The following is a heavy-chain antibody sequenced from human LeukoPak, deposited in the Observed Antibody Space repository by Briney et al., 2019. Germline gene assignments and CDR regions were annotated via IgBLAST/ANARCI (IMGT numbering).Heavy chain of an antibody. CDR2: IYYSGST. CDR3: ARGTYYYYYMDV. Sequence: SETLSLTCTVSGGSISSYYWSWIRQPPGKGLEWIAYIYYSGSTNYNPSLKSRVTISVDTSKNQFSLKLSSVTAADTAVYYCARGTYYYYYMDVWGKGTTVTISS. J-gene: IGHJ6*03. V-gene: IGHV4-59*01. CDR1: GGSISSYY.